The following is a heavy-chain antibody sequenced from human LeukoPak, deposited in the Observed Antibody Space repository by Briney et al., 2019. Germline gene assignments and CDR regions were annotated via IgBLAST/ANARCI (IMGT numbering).Heavy chain of an antibody. CDR1: GGSISSYY. J-gene: IGHJ5*02. Sequence: SETLSLTCTVSGGSISSYYWSWIRQPPGKGLEWIGYIYHRGSANYNPSLKSRVAISLDTSKNQFSLKLSSVTAADTAVYYCASPSPGFDPWGQGTLVTVSS. V-gene: IGHV4-59*12. CDR3: ASPSPGFDP. CDR2: IYHRGSA.